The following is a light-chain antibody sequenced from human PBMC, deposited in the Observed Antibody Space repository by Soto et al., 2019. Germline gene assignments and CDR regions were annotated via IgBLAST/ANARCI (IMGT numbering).Light chain of an antibody. CDR3: QQYYTTPVT. CDR2: WAS. J-gene: IGKJ3*01. CDR1: QNVLYSSNNKNY. Sequence: DIVMTQSPDSLAVSLGERATINCKSSQNVLYSSNNKNYLAWYQQKPGQPPKLLIYWASTRESGVPDRFSGSGSGTDFTLTISSLQAEDVALFYCQQYYTTPVTFRPGTKVDIK. V-gene: IGKV4-1*01.